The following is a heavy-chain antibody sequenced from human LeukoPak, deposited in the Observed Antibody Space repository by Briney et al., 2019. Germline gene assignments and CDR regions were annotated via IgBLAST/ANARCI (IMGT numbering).Heavy chain of an antibody. V-gene: IGHV3-23*01. J-gene: IGHJ4*02. CDR2: IDSTGAYT. Sequence: QPGGSLRLSCAASGFIFSNYAMSWVRQAPGKGLEWVSAIDSTGAYTWYADSVKGRFTISRDNSKNTVFLQMNSLRTEDTAVYYCVTAGGSVGSYPFIYWGQGTLVTVSS. CDR1: GFIFSNYA. D-gene: IGHD3-16*01. CDR3: VTAGGSVGSYPFIY.